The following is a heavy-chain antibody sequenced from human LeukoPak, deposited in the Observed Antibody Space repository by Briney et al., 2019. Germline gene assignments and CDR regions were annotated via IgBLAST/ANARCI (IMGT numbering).Heavy chain of an antibody. CDR2: IRYDGSNK. Sequence: GGSLRLSCAASGFTFSSYGMHWVRQAPGKGLEWVAFIRYDGSNKYYADSVKGRFTISRDNSKNTLYLQMNSLRAEDTAVYYCANLTPLLPYCSSTSCYDAFDIWGQGTMVTVSS. V-gene: IGHV3-30*02. CDR1: GFTFSSYG. J-gene: IGHJ3*02. D-gene: IGHD2-2*01. CDR3: ANLTPLLPYCSSTSCYDAFDI.